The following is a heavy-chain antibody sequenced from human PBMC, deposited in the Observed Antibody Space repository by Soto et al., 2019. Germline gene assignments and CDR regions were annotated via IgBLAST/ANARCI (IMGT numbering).Heavy chain of an antibody. CDR1: GDSISSSSFY. Sequence: SETLSLTCTVSGDSISSSSFYWGWIRQPPGKGLEWIGHIFHTGATYQNPALKSRLRMSVDTSKNQFSLNLSSVTATDTAVYYSERRRIVPTTKLDYWGQGTLVTVSS. J-gene: IGHJ4*02. CDR2: IFHTGAT. V-gene: IGHV4-39*01. CDR3: ERRRIVPTTKLDY. D-gene: IGHD1-26*01.